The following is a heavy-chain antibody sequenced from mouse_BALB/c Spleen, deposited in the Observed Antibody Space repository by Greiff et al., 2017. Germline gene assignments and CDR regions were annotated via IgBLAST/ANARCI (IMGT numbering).Heavy chain of an antibody. CDR3: HYRYDDAMDY. CDR2: ISSGGSYT. J-gene: IGHJ4*01. CDR1: GFTFSSYA. D-gene: IGHD2-14*01. Sequence: EVKLMESGGGLVKPGGSLKLSCAASGFTFSSYAMSWVRQSPEKRLEWVAEISSGGSYTYYPDTVTGRFTISRDNAKNTLYLEMSSLRSEDTDMYYCHYRYDDAMDYWGQGTSVTVSS. V-gene: IGHV5-9-4*01.